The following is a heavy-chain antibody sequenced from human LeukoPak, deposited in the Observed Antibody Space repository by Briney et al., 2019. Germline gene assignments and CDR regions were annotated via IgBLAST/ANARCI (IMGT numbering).Heavy chain of an antibody. J-gene: IGHJ4*02. Sequence: GGSLRLSCAASGFTFSSYDMHWVLQATGKGLEWVSTIGTAGDTYYPGSVKGRFTISRENAKNSLYLQMNSPRAGDTAVYYCARGSFGGAVLHWGQGTLVTVSS. CDR3: ARGSFGGAVLH. D-gene: IGHD3-16*01. CDR1: GFTFSSYD. V-gene: IGHV3-13*01. CDR2: IGTAGDT.